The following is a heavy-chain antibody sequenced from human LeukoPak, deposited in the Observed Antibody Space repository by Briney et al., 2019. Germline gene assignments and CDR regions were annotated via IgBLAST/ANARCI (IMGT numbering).Heavy chain of an antibody. D-gene: IGHD3-22*01. V-gene: IGHV6-1*01. CDR1: GDSFPSNSAA. CDR3: ARGPTYYYDSSGHTFDY. J-gene: IGHJ4*02. Sequence: SQTLSLTCAISGDSFPSNSAAWNWIRQSPSRGLEWLGRTYYRSKWYNDYAVSVNSRITIEPDTSKNQFSLQLNSVTPEDTAMYYCARGPTYYYDSSGHTFDYWGQGTLVTVSS. CDR2: TYYRSKWYN.